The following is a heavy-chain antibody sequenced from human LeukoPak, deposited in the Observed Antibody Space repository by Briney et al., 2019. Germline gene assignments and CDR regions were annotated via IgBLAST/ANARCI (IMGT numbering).Heavy chain of an antibody. CDR3: ARHSPGGYQLLFYPEAREQYFQH. CDR2: ISDIGSI. V-gene: IGHV4-59*08. Sequence: MSSETLSLTCTVSGGSISSYYWSWIRQPPGKGLEWIAYISDIGSINYNPSLKSRVTISVDTSKNQFSLKLSSVPAADTAVYYCARHSPGGYQLLFYPEAREQYFQHWGQGTLVTVSS. J-gene: IGHJ1*01. D-gene: IGHD2-2*01. CDR1: GGSISSYY.